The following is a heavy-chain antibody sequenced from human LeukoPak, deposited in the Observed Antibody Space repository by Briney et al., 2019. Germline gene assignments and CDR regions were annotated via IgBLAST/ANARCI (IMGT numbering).Heavy chain of an antibody. CDR1: GYIFTNYD. J-gene: IGHJ4*02. D-gene: IGHD3-22*01. V-gene: IGHV1-18*01. CDR3: ARSVGDTMIVPTGY. Sequence: GASVTVSFKASGYIFTNYDISWVRQPPGQGLEWMGWISVYNGKTNYAQNLQGRVTMTTDTSTNTAYMEPRSLRSGDTAIYYCARSVGDTMIVPTGYWGQGTLVTVSS. CDR2: ISVYNGKT.